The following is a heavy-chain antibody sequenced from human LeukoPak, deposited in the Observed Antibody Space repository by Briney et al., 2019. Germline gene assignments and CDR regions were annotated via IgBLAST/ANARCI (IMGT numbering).Heavy chain of an antibody. D-gene: IGHD3-16*02. CDR2: ISGSGGST. J-gene: IGHJ4*02. CDR3: AKEFGRYDYVWGSYRPVDY. Sequence: PGGSLRLSCAASGFTFSSYAMSWVRQAPGKGLEWVSAISGSGGSTYYADSVKGRFTISRDNSKNTLYLQMNSLRAEDTAVYYCAKEFGRYDYVWGSYRPVDYWGQGTLVTVSS. V-gene: IGHV3-23*01. CDR1: GFTFSSYA.